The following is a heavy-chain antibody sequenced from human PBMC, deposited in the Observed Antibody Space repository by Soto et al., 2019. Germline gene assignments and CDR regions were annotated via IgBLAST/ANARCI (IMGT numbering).Heavy chain of an antibody. J-gene: IGHJ4*02. D-gene: IGHD3-10*01. CDR2: IKQDGSEK. CDR3: ARDYYGSGSNPYPL. V-gene: IGHV3-7*01. CDR1: GVCFCRLS. Sequence: GAGGVCFCRLSPSQVRQAQGKGLEWVANIKQDGSEKYYVASVKGRFTISRDNAKNSLYLQMNSLRAEDTAVYYCARDYYGSGSNPYPLWGQGTLVTVSS.